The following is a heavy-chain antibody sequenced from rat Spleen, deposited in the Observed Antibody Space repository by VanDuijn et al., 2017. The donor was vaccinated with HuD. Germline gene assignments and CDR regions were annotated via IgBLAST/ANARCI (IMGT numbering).Heavy chain of an antibody. CDR1: GFTFNNYW. CDR3: ARHSYAPIYVMDA. CDR2: ITNASGRT. D-gene: IGHD1-12*01. V-gene: IGHV5-31*01. Sequence: EVQLVESGGGQVQPGGSLKLSCVASGFTFNNYWMSWIRQAPGKGLEWVASITNASGRTYYSDFVKGRFTISRDNAKSTLYLQMNRLRSEDTATYYCARHSYAPIYVMDAWGQGASVTVSS. J-gene: IGHJ4*01.